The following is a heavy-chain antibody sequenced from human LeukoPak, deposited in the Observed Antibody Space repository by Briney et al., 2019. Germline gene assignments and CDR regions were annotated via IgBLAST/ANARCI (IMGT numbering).Heavy chain of an antibody. CDR3: ATDAEYGSLRFLDF. V-gene: IGHV3-48*01. J-gene: IGHJ4*02. CDR1: GFSFRTYS. CDR2: ISSSSSTL. D-gene: IGHD2-15*01. Sequence: GGSLRLSCAASGFSFRTYSMNWVRQAPGKGLEWVSDISSSSSTLNYADSVKGRFTISRDNAKNSLYLQMNSLRAEDTAVYYCATDAEYGSLRFLDFWGQGTLVTVSS.